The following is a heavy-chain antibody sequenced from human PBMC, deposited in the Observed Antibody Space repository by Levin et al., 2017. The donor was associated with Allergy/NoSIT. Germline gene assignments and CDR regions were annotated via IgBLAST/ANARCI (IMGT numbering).Heavy chain of an antibody. CDR1: GFTFDDYY. J-gene: IGHJ4*02. Sequence: PGESLKISCTASGFTFDDYYMSWIRQAPGKGLEWVSYISSGGGYINYADSVKGRFTISRDNSKKTLYLQMNNLRPDDTAVYYCAARVYDYWGQGTLVTVSS. CDR2: ISSGGGYI. V-gene: IGHV3-11*06. CDR3: AARVYDY. D-gene: IGHD5/OR15-5a*01.